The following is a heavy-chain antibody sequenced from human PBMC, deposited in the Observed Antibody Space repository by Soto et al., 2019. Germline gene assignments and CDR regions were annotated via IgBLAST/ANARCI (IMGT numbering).Heavy chain of an antibody. CDR2: IVVGSGNT. J-gene: IGHJ4*02. CDR1: GFTFTSSA. Sequence: GASVKVSCKASGFTFTSSAMQWVRQARGQRLEWIGWIVVGSGNTNYAQKFQERVTITRDMSTSTAYMELSSLRSEDTAVYYCAAVPDIVVVPATTTNDYWGQGTLVTVSS. V-gene: IGHV1-58*02. CDR3: AAVPDIVVVPATTTNDY. D-gene: IGHD2-2*01.